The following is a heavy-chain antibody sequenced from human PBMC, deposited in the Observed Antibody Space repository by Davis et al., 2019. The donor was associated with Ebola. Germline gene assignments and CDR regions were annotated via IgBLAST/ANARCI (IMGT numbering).Heavy chain of an antibody. J-gene: IGHJ4*02. D-gene: IGHD2-2*02. CDR2: ISSNGGST. Sequence: GESLKISCAASGFTFSSYAMHWVRQAPGKGLEYVSAISSNGGSTYYADSVKGRFTISRDNSKNTLYLQMGSLRAEDMAVYYCAREQAIKGLDYWGQGTLVTVSS. V-gene: IGHV3-64*02. CDR3: AREQAIKGLDY. CDR1: GFTFSSYA.